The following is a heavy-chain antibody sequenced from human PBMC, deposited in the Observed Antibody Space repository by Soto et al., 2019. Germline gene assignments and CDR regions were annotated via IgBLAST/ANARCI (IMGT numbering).Heavy chain of an antibody. CDR2: ISYDGSNK. D-gene: IGHD3-3*01. CDR1: GFTFSSYG. CDR3: AKGGDFWSGSLTPYYYYGTDV. J-gene: IGHJ6*02. V-gene: IGHV3-30*18. Sequence: SLRLSCAASGFTFSSYGMHWVRQAPGKGLEWVAVISYDGSNKYYADSVKGRFTISRDNSKNTLYLQMNSLRAEDTAVYYCAKGGDFWSGSLTPYYYYGTDVWGQGTTVTVSS.